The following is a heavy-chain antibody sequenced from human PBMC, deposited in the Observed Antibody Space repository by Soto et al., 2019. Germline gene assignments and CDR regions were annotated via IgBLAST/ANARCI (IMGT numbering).Heavy chain of an antibody. V-gene: IGHV4-30-4*01. Sequence: PSETLSLTCTFSVGSISSGDYYCSWIRQPPGKGLEWIGYIYYSGSTYYNPSLKSRVTISVDTSKNQFSLKLSSVTAADTAVYYCAREEGSHGDGYNRSQYAFDILGQGTMVIVSS. CDR2: IYYSGST. J-gene: IGHJ3*02. CDR3: AREEGSHGDGYNRSQYAFDI. D-gene: IGHD3-16*01. CDR1: VGSISSGDYY.